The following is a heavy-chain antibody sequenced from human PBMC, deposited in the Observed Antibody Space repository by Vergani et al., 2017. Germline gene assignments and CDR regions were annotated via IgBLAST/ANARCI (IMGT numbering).Heavy chain of an antibody. V-gene: IGHV3-74*01. CDR2: INSDGSST. Sequence: EVQLVESGGGLVQPGGSLRLSCAASGFTFSSYWMHWVRQAPGKGLVWVSRINSDGSSTSYADSVKGRFTISRDNAKNTLYLQMNSLRAEDTAVYYCARDRGGRYYYDGMDVWGQGTTVTVSS. D-gene: IGHD2-15*01. J-gene: IGHJ6*02. CDR1: GFTFSSYW. CDR3: ARDRGGRYYYDGMDV.